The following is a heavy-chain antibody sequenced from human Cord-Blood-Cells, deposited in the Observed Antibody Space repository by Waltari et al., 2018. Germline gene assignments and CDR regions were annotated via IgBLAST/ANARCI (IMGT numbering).Heavy chain of an antibody. CDR3: ARHAHNWSSYAFDI. CDR1: GGSLSSSSYY. CDR2: IYYNGST. Sequence: QLQLQESGPGLVKPSATLSRTCTVPGGSLSSSSYYWGWTCQPPGKGLGWIGSIYYNGSTDYNPSLKSRVTISVDTSKNQFSLKLSSVTAADTAVYYCARHAHNWSSYAFDIWGQGTMVTVSS. V-gene: IGHV4-39*01. D-gene: IGHD1-20*01. J-gene: IGHJ3*02.